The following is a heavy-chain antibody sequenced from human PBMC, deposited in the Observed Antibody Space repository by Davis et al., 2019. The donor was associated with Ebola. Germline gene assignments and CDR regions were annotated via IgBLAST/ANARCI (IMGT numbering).Heavy chain of an antibody. CDR3: AKDDDSWSPPYYYNHGIDV. CDR2: INPNSGGT. CDR1: GYTFTGYY. D-gene: IGHD3-22*01. J-gene: IGHJ6*02. Sequence: AASVKVSCKASGYTFTGYYMHWVRQAPGQGLEWMGRINPNSGGTNYAQKFQGRVTMTRDTSISTAYMELNSLRSEDTAVYYCAKDDDSWSPPYYYNHGIDVWGQGTTVTVSS. V-gene: IGHV1-2*06.